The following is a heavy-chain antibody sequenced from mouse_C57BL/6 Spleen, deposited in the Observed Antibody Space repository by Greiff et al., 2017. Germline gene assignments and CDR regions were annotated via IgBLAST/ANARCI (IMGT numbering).Heavy chain of an antibody. CDR2: IYPGNSDT. V-gene: IGHV1-5*01. Sequence: EVQLQQSGTVLARPGASVKMSCKTSGYTFTSYWMHWVKQRPGQGLEWIGAIYPGNSDTSYNQKFKGKAKLTAVTSASTAYMELSSLTNEDSAVYYCTDYYGYDEGFAYWGQGTLVTVSA. CDR3: TDYYGYDEGFAY. J-gene: IGHJ3*01. D-gene: IGHD2-2*01. CDR1: GYTFTSYW.